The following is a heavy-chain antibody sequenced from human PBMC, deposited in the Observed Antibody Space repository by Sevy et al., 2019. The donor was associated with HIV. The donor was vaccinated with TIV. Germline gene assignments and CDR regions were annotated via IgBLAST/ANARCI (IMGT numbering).Heavy chain of an antibody. Sequence: GGSLRLSCGASGFSFSNYVFHWVRQAPGKGLEWVAMISYDGRNKEYADSLKGRVTVSRDNSKKTMYLQVNTLRPEDSAVYCGGGGSGGVYLGRGGGAFDIWGQGTLVTVSS. V-gene: IGHV3-30*04. D-gene: IGHD3-10*01. CDR2: ISYDGRNK. J-gene: IGHJ3*02. CDR3: GGGSGGVYLGRGGGAFDI. CDR1: GFSFSNYV.